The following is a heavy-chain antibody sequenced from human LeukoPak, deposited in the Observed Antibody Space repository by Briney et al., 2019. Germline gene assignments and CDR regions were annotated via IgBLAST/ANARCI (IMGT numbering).Heavy chain of an antibody. CDR1: GGSISSYY. V-gene: IGHV4-59*12. CDR3: ARGGGNSGYYMDV. J-gene: IGHJ6*03. Sequence: SETLSLTCTVSGGSISSYYWSWIRQPPGKGLEWIGYIYYSGSTNYNPSLKSRVTISVDTSKNQFSLKLSSVTAADTAVYYCARGGGNSGYYMDVWGKGTTVTVSS. D-gene: IGHD2/OR15-2a*01. CDR2: IYYSGST.